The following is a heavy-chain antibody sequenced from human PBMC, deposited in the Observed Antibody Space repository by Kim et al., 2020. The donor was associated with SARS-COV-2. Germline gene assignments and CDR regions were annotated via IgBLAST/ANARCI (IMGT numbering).Heavy chain of an antibody. D-gene: IGHD3-10*01. CDR1: GFTFSSYA. J-gene: IGHJ4*02. CDR2: ISGSGGST. Sequence: GGSLRLSCAASGFTFSSYAMSWVRQAPGKGLEWVSAISGSGGSTYYADSVKGRFTISRDNSKNTLYLQMNSLRAEDTAVYYCAKVRSYYYGAGSYVDYWGQGTLVTVSS. CDR3: AKVRSYYYGAGSYVDY. V-gene: IGHV3-23*01.